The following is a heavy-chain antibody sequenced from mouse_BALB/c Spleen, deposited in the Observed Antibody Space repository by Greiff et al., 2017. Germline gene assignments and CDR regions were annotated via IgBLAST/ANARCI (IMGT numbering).Heavy chain of an antibody. CDR1: GYSITSGYY. J-gene: IGHJ4*01. V-gene: IGHV3-6*02. Sequence: EVQRVESGPGLVKPSQSLSLTCSVTGYSITSGYYWNWIRQFPGNKLEWMGYISYDGSNNYNPSLKNRISITRDTSKNQFFLKLNSVTTEDTATYYCARRGIYDGAMDYWGQGTSVTVSS. CDR3: ARRGIYDGAMDY. CDR2: ISYDGSN. D-gene: IGHD2-3*01.